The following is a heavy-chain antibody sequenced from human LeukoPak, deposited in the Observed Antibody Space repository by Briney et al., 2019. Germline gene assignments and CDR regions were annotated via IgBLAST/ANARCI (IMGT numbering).Heavy chain of an antibody. Sequence: RGASVKVSCKASGGTFSSYAISWVRQAPGQGLEWMGGIIPIFGTANYAQKFQGRVTITADESTSTAYMELSSLRSEDTAVYYCARVLCSGGSCYGRAFDYWGQGTLVTVSS. D-gene: IGHD2-15*01. CDR2: IIPIFGTA. CDR1: GGTFSSYA. V-gene: IGHV1-69*13. J-gene: IGHJ4*02. CDR3: ARVLCSGGSCYGRAFDY.